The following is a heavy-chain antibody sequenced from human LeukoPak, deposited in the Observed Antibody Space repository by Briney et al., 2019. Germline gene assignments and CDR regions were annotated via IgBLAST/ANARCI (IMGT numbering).Heavy chain of an antibody. V-gene: IGHV4-59*08. CDR1: GGSISSYY. Sequence: SETLSLTCTVSGGSISSYYWSWIRQPPGKGLEWIGYIYYSGSTNYNPSLKSRVTISVDTSKNQFSLKLSSVTAADTAVYYCASSAIVVVPAAAYYYYYYGMDVWGQGTTVTVSS. J-gene: IGHJ6*02. D-gene: IGHD2-2*01. CDR3: ASSAIVVVPAAAYYYYYYGMDV. CDR2: IYYSGST.